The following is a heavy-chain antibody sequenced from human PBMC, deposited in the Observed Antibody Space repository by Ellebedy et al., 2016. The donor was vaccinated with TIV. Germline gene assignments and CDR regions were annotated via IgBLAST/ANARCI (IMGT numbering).Heavy chain of an antibody. V-gene: IGHV1-69*13. CDR1: GGTFSSYA. Sequence: AASVKVSCKASGGTFSSYAISWVRQAPGRGLEWMGGIIPILDTEKYAQKFQGRVTITADESTSPAFMELISLRSEDTAVYYCVLRFGELLSRSSYYYNGLDVWGQGTTVTVSS. D-gene: IGHD3-10*01. CDR2: IIPILDTE. CDR3: VLRFGELLSRSSYYYNGLDV. J-gene: IGHJ6*02.